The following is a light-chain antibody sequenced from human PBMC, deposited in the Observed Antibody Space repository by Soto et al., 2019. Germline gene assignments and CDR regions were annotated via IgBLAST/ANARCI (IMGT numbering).Light chain of an antibody. J-gene: IGKJ1*01. Sequence: DMQMTQSPSSLSASVGGRVTITCRASHGISNYLAWYQQKPGKVPKLLIYAASTLQSGVPSRFSGSGSGTDFTLTISSLQPEDVATYYCQKYNSAPRTFGQGTKVDIK. CDR3: QKYNSAPRT. CDR2: AAS. V-gene: IGKV1-27*01. CDR1: HGISNY.